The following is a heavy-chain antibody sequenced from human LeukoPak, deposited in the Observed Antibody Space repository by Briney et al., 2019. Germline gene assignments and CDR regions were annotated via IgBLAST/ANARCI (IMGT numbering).Heavy chain of an antibody. D-gene: IGHD3-10*01. CDR2: IIQDGSQR. CDR1: GFTFRNYC. J-gene: IGHJ3*01. CDR3: ARIGSETYHDAFDL. Sequence: GGSLRLSCAASGFTFRNYCLGWVRQAPGKGLEWVANIIQDGSQRYHVDSVKGRLSISRDNAKNSLYLQMNSLGAEDTAMYYCARIGSETYHDAFDLWGQGTMVTVFS. V-gene: IGHV3-7*03.